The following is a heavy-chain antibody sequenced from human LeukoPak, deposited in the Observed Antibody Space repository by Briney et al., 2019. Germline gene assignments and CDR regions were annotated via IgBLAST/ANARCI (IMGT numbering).Heavy chain of an antibody. CDR3: AIAYYGSGSLFRKNFDY. D-gene: IGHD3-10*01. CDR1: GYTFTSYD. CDR2: MNPNSGNT. V-gene: IGHV1-8*02. J-gene: IGHJ4*02. Sequence: GASVKVSCKASGYTFTSYDINWVRQAPGQGLEWMGWMNPNSGNTGYAQKFQGRVTMTRNTSISTAYMELSSLRSEDTAVYYCAIAYYGSGSLFRKNFDYWGQGTLVTVSS.